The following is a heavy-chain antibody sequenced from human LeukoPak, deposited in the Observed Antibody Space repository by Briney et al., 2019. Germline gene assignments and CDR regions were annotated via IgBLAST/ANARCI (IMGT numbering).Heavy chain of an antibody. D-gene: IGHD3-9*01. J-gene: IGHJ4*02. CDR2: INPNSGGT. V-gene: IGHV1-2*02. Sequence: ASLKVSCKASGYTFTGYYMHWGRQAPGQGLEWMVWINPNSGGTNYAQKFQGRVTMTRDTSISTAYMDLSRLRSDYTAVYYCARVKYYDILTGYLYYFDYWGQGTLVTVSS. CDR3: ARVKYYDILTGYLYYFDY. CDR1: GYTFTGYY.